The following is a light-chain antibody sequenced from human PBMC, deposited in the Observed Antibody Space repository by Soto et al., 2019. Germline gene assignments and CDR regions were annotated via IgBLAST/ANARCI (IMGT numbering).Light chain of an antibody. CDR3: YQYDNRLSFT. J-gene: IGKJ1*01. Sequence: DIQMTQSPSSLSASVGDRVTSTCQASQDISNYLNWYQQKPGKAPKLLIYHASNLETGVPSRFSDSGSGTEFTFIISSLQPEDIATDYCYQYDNRLSFTFGQGTKVDIK. CDR1: QDISNY. CDR2: HAS. V-gene: IGKV1-33*01.